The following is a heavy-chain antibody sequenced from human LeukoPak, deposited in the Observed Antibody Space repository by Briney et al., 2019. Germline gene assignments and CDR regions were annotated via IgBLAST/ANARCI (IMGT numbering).Heavy chain of an antibody. Sequence: GGSLRLSCAASGFTFSSYAMSWVRQAPGEGLEWVSAISGSGGSTYYADSVKGRFTISRDNSKNTLYLQMNSLRAKDTAVYYCAKLHTVQLRLWFGELLSYFQHWGQGTLVTVSS. CDR1: GFTFSSYA. V-gene: IGHV3-23*01. CDR2: ISGSGGST. D-gene: IGHD3-10*01. CDR3: AKLHTVQLRLWFGELLSYFQH. J-gene: IGHJ1*01.